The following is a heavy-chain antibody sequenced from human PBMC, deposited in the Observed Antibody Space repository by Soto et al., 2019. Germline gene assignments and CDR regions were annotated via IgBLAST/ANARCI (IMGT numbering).Heavy chain of an antibody. V-gene: IGHV3-30-3*01. CDR1: GFTFSNYA. Sequence: PGGSLRLSCAASGFTFSNYAIHWVRQAPGKGLEWVAFISYDGSNKYYADSVKGRFTISRDNSKNTLYLQMDSLRAEDTAVYYCARESPGYFDYWGQGTLVTVSS. CDR3: ARESPGYFDY. D-gene: IGHD2-15*01. J-gene: IGHJ4*02. CDR2: ISYDGSNK.